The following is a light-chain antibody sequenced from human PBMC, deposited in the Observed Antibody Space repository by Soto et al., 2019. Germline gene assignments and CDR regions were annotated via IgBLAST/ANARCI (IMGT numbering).Light chain of an antibody. CDR2: KAS. V-gene: IGKV1-5*03. CDR3: QQYNSYST. Sequence: DIQMTQSPSTLSASVGDRVTITCRASQSISSWLAWYQQKPGKAPKVLIYKASRLESGVPSRFSGSGSGTEFTLTISSLQPDDFATYYCQQYNSYSTLGQGTKVEIK. J-gene: IGKJ1*01. CDR1: QSISSW.